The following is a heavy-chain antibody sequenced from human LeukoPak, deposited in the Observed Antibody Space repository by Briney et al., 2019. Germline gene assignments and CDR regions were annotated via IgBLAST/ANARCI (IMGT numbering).Heavy chain of an antibody. V-gene: IGHV1-69*04. CDR3: ATKQSRDGYNH. CDR1: GGTFSSYA. J-gene: IGHJ4*02. D-gene: IGHD5-24*01. Sequence: SVKVSCKASGGTFSSYAISWVRQAPGQGLEWMGRIIPILGIANYAQKFQGRVTITADKSTSTAYMGLSRLRSDDTAVYYCATKQSRDGYNHWGQGTLVTVSS. CDR2: IIPILGIA.